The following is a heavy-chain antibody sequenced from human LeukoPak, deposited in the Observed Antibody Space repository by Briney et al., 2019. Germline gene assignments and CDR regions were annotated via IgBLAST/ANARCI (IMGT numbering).Heavy chain of an antibody. CDR1: GGSLSSYY. D-gene: IGHD2-15*01. J-gene: IGHJ4*02. V-gene: IGHV4-59*08. CDR3: ARRVAVPGSYYFDY. CDR2: IYYSGAT. Sequence: SETLSLTCTVSGGSLSSYYWRWVRQPPREGLERIGFIYYSGATKYNPSLESRVTISLDTSNNQFSLRLNSVAAADTAVYYCARRVAVPGSYYFDYWSQGTLVTVSS.